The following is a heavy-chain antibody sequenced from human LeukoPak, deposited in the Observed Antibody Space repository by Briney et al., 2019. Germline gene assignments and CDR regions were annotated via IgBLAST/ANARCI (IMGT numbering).Heavy chain of an antibody. V-gene: IGHV1-8*03. D-gene: IGHD6-13*01. Sequence: ASVKVSCKASGYTFTSYDINWARQATGQGLEWMGWMNPNSGNTGYAQKFQGRVTITRNTSISTAYMELSSLRSEDTAVYYCARATLLGSSWQYYYYYMDVWGKGTTVTVSS. J-gene: IGHJ6*03. CDR3: ARATLLGSSWQYYYYYMDV. CDR2: MNPNSGNT. CDR1: GYTFTSYD.